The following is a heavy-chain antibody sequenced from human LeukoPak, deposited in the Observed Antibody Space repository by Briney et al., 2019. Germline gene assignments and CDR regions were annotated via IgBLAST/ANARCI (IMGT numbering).Heavy chain of an antibody. CDR2: IYTSGST. CDR1: GGSISSYY. J-gene: IGHJ5*02. D-gene: IGHD6-6*01. V-gene: IGHV4-4*07. CDR3: ARVVEYSSSPGSWFDP. Sequence: SETLSLTCTVSGGSISSYYWSWIRQPAGKGLEWIGRIYTSGSTNYNPSLKSRVTMSVDTSKNQFSLKLSSVTAADTAVYYCARVVEYSSSPGSWFDPWGQGTLVTVPS.